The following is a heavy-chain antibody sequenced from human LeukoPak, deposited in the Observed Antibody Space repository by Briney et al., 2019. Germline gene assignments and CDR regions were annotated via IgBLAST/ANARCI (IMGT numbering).Heavy chain of an antibody. CDR2: ISYDGSNK. V-gene: IGHV3-30*03. CDR1: GFTFGSYG. Sequence: QTGGSLRLSCAASGFTFGSYGMHWVRQAPGKGLEWVAVISYDGSNKYYADSVKGRFTISRDNSKNTLYLQMNSLRAEDTAVYYCARDKSPIHSSSWYFDYWGQGTLVTVSS. D-gene: IGHD6-13*01. CDR3: ARDKSPIHSSSWYFDY. J-gene: IGHJ4*02.